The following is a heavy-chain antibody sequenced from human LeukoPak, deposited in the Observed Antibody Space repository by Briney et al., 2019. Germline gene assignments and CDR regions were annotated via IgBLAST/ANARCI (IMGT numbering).Heavy chain of an antibody. D-gene: IGHD1-14*01. CDR3: ARSNQVDDY. CDR1: GFTFSTLW. Sequence: GGSLSLPCAASGFTFSTLWMSWLRHAPGKGRECVANIKEEESEKLYVDSEKGRHTISRDNAKNTLYLKMDSQRAEDTCVFYCARSNQVDDYWGQGTLVTVSP. V-gene: IGHV3-7*01. J-gene: IGHJ4*02. CDR2: IKEEESEK.